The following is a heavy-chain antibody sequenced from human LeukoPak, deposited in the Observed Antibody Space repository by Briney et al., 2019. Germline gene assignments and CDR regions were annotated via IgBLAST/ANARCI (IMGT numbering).Heavy chain of an antibody. D-gene: IGHD3-22*01. J-gene: IGHJ4*02. CDR1: GFTFSSYA. Sequence: QAGGSLRLSCAASGFTFSSYAMHWVRQAPGKGLEWVAVISYDGSNKYYADSVKGRFTISRDNSKNTLYLQTNSLRSEDTAVYYCSRGQFRLGQYDSSAFDYWGQGTLVTVSS. V-gene: IGHV3-30*04. CDR3: SRGQFRLGQYDSSAFDY. CDR2: ISYDGSNK.